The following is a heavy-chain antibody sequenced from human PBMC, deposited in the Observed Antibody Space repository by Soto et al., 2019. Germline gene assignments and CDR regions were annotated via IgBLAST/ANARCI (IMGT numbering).Heavy chain of an antibody. J-gene: IGHJ4*02. CDR2: IYSGGYT. D-gene: IGHD3-10*01. CDR1: GFTVSNNY. CDR3: GTPPGGGGY. V-gene: IGHV3-53*01. Sequence: EVQLVESGGGLIQPGGSLRLSCAVSGFTVSNNYMSWVRQAPGKGLEGVSVIYSGGYTAYGDSVKGRFTISRDNSKNTLFPQLKALGAHDTAVYYWGTPPGGGGYWGQGTLVTVSS.